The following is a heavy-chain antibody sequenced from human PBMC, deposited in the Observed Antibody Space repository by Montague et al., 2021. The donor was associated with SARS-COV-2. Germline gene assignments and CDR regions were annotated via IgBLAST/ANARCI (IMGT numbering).Heavy chain of an antibody. D-gene: IGHD5-18*01. CDR1: GFTFSNYE. V-gene: IGHV3-48*03. J-gene: IGHJ4*02. CDR3: AREDTYGYWSSYFDL. CDR2: ISRSGDTI. Sequence: SLRLSCAASGFTFSNYEMNWVRQAPGKGLEWVSYISRSGDTIYYADSVMGRFTISRDNAKNSLYLQLNSLRVEDTAVYYCAREDTYGYWSSYFDLWGRGTLVTVSS.